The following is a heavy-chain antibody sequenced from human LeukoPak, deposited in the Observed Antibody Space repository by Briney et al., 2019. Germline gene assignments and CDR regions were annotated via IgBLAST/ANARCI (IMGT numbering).Heavy chain of an antibody. CDR2: ISGSGGST. V-gene: IGHV3-23*01. J-gene: IGHJ4*02. D-gene: IGHD1-1*01. Sequence: GGSLRLPCAASGFTFSSYAMSWVRQAPGKGLEWVSAISGSGGSTYYVDSVKGRFTISRDNSKNTLYLQMNSLRAEDTAVYYCAKDRSFWNDLRLGDYWGQGTLVTVSS. CDR1: GFTFSSYA. CDR3: AKDRSFWNDLRLGDY.